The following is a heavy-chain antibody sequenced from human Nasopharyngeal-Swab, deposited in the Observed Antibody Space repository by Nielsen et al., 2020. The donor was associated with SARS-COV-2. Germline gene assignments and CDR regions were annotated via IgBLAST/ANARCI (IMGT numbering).Heavy chain of an antibody. CDR1: GGSLISNYW. D-gene: IGHD3-10*01. Sequence: SETLSLTCAVSGGSLISNYWWTWVRQSPGKGLEWIGEIKHHGNINYNPSLRSRVTISVDQSKNHFSLTLDSVTGADMAVYYCARAVRLYYYGSGSFHDWGQGALVTVSS. CDR3: ARAVRLYYYGSGSFHD. J-gene: IGHJ4*02. CDR2: IKHHGNI. V-gene: IGHV4-4*02.